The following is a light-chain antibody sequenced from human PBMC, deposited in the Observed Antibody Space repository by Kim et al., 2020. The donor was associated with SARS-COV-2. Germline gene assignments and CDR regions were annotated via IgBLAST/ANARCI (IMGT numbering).Light chain of an antibody. Sequence: TIPCPGTLSVVCGYTYVSWYHHPPGKAPKLRFYDVSMRPSGVSHRYSSSKSGNTASLTISGLQAEDEADDYCRSYTRSSHVFGTGTKVTVL. CDR1: LSVVCGYTY. CDR3: RSYTRSSHV. J-gene: IGLJ1*01. V-gene: IGLV2-14*03. CDR2: DVS.